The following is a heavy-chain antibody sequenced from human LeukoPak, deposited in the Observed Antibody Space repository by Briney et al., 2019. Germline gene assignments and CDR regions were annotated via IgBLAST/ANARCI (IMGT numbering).Heavy chain of an antibody. CDR2: INPSGGST. J-gene: IGHJ6*02. CDR1: GYTFTSYY. CDR3: ARTYCGGDCYSVDYYYYGMDV. D-gene: IGHD2-21*02. V-gene: IGHV1-46*01. Sequence: PSVKVSCKASGYTFTSYYMHWVRQAPGQGLEWMGIINPSGGSTSYAQKFQGRVTMTRDTSTSTVYMELSSLRSEDTAVYYCARTYCGGDCYSVDYYYYGMDVWGQGTTVTVSS.